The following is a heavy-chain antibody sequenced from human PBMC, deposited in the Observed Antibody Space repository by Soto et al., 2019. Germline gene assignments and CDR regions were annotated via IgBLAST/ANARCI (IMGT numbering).Heavy chain of an antibody. CDR1: GGSISSSY. CDR2: ISYIGST. J-gene: IGHJ6*03. V-gene: IGHV4-59*01. CDR3: ATGHECWSGYFQSYYMDV. D-gene: IGHD3-3*01. Sequence: QVQLQESGPGLVKPSETLSLTCTVSGGSISSSYWSWIRQPPGKGLEWIGYISYIGSTYYNPSLKSRLTISVHRTKNQFTLNLSSVTAADTAVYYCATGHECWSGYFQSYYMDVWGKGTTVTVSS.